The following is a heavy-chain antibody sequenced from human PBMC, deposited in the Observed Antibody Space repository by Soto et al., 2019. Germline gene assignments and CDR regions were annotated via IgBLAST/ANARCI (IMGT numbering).Heavy chain of an antibody. D-gene: IGHD1-1*01. J-gene: IGHJ4*02. V-gene: IGHV1-18*01. CDR2: ISAHNGNT. Sequence: QVHLVQSGAEVKKPGASVKVSCKGSGYIFTTYGITWVRQAPGQGLEWMGWISAHNGNTNYAQKPQGRVTVTRDPSTRTAYMELRNLRSDDTAVYYCARGRYGDYWGQGALVTVSS. CDR3: ARGRYGDY. CDR1: GYIFTTYG.